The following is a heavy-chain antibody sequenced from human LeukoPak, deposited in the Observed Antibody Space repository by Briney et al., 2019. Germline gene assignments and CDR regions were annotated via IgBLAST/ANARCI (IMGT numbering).Heavy chain of an antibody. Sequence: ASVKVSCKASGYTFTNYQIHWVRQAPGQGLELMGIINPSGGSTSYAQKFQGRVTMTRDTSTSTVYMELSSLRSEDTAVYYCARVAVLGGLDVWGQGTTVTGFS. J-gene: IGHJ6*02. CDR2: INPSGGST. D-gene: IGHD2-8*02. V-gene: IGHV1-46*01. CDR3: ARVAVLGGLDV. CDR1: GYTFTNYQ.